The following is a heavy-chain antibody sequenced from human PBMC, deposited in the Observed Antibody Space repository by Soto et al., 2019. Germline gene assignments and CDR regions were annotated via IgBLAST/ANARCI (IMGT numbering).Heavy chain of an antibody. V-gene: IGHV3-21*01. CDR2: ISSSSSYI. J-gene: IGHJ6*03. D-gene: IGHD6-13*01. CDR1: GFTFSSYS. Sequence: EVQLVESGGGLVKPGGSLRLSCAASGFTFSSYSMNWVRQAPGKGLEWVSSISSSSSYIYYADSVKGRFTISRDNAKNSLYLQMNSLRAEDTAVYYCARDEQQLALDYYYYYYMDVWGKGTTVTVSS. CDR3: ARDEQQLALDYYYYYYMDV.